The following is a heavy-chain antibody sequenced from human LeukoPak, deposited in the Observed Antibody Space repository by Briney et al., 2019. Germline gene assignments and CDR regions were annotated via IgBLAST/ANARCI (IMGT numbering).Heavy chain of an antibody. CDR1: GYTFTGYY. CDR3: ARGMERYDYVWGSYPRGGNFDY. D-gene: IGHD3-16*02. CDR2: INPNSGGT. J-gene: IGHJ4*02. V-gene: IGHV1-2*02. Sequence: ASVKVSCKASGYTFTGYYMHWVRQAPGQGLEWMGWINPNSGGTNYAQKFQGRVTMTRDTSISTAYMELSRLRSEDTAVYYCARGMERYDYVWGSYPRGGNFDYWGQGTLVTVSS.